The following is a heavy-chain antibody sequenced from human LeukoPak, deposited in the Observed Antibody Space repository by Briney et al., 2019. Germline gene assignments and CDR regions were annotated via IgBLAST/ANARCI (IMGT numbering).Heavy chain of an antibody. CDR3: AREVQGSGSRGFDI. CDR1: GFTFSSYW. V-gene: IGHV3-74*01. Sequence: GGSLRLSCAASGFTFSSYWMHWVRQAPGKGLVWVSRINSDRSSTNYADSVKGRFTISRDNAKNTLYLQMNSLRPEDTAVYYCAREVQGSGSRGFDIWGQGTMVTVSS. D-gene: IGHD3-10*01. CDR2: INSDRSST. J-gene: IGHJ3*02.